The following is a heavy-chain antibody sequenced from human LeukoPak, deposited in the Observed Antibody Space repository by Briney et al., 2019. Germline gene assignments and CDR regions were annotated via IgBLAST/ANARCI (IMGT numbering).Heavy chain of an antibody. V-gene: IGHV1-69*13. J-gene: IGHJ6*03. CDR1: GGTFSSYA. Sequence: SVKVSCKASGGTFSSYAISWVRQAPGQGLEWMGGIIPIFGTANYAQKFQGRVTITADESTSTAYMELSSLRSEDTAVYYCARMDPGEDYYYYMDVWGKGTTVTISS. CDR3: ARMDPGEDYYYYMDV. D-gene: IGHD7-27*01. CDR2: IIPIFGTA.